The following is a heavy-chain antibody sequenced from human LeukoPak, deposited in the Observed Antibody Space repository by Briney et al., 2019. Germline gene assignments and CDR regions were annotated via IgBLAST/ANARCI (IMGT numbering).Heavy chain of an antibody. CDR3: AREGHDYGDNTPDY. Sequence: GASVKVSCKASGYTFRNYGILWVRQAPGQGLEWMGWVSPYNDNTNYAQNFQGRVTMTTDTSTNLAYMELRSLRYDYTAVYYCAREGHDYGDNTPDYWGRGTLVTVSS. CDR1: GYTFRNYG. D-gene: IGHD4-17*01. CDR2: VSPYNDNT. J-gene: IGHJ4*02. V-gene: IGHV1-18*01.